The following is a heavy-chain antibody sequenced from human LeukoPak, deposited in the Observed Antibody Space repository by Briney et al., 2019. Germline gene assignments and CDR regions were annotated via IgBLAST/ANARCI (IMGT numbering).Heavy chain of an antibody. CDR1: GFTFSSYW. Sequence: PGGSLRLSCAASGFTFSSYWMSWVRQAPGKGLEWVANIKQDGSEKYYVDSVKGRFTISRDNAKNTLYLQMNSLRAEDTAVYYCAKDRSYCSSTSCYYWGLNAFDIWGQGTMVAVSS. CDR2: IKQDGSEK. J-gene: IGHJ3*02. V-gene: IGHV3-7*01. CDR3: AKDRSYCSSTSCYYWGLNAFDI. D-gene: IGHD2-2*01.